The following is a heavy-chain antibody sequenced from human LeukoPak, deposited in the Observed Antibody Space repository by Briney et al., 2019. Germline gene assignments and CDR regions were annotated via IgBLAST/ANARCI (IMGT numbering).Heavy chain of an antibody. CDR3: ARASPRGEPHPFDI. J-gene: IGHJ3*02. CDR2: IIPIFGTA. V-gene: IGHV1-69*05. D-gene: IGHD3-16*01. Sequence: SVKVSCKASGGTFSSYAISWVRQAPGQGLEWMGRIIPIFGTANYAQKFQGRVTITTDESTSTAYMELSSLRSEDTAVYYCARASPRGEPHPFDIWGQGTMVTVSS. CDR1: GGTFSSYA.